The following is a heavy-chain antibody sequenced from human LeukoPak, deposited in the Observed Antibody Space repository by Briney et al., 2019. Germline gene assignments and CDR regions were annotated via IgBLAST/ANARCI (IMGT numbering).Heavy chain of an antibody. Sequence: SETLSLTCTVSGDSISSYYWSWIRQPPGKGLEWIGNIFYCGTTYYNPSLRSRVTISVDTSKNQFSLKLSSVTAADTAVYYCARDLGSYNDYWGQGTLVTVSS. CDR1: GDSISSYY. CDR2: IFYCGTT. J-gene: IGHJ4*02. D-gene: IGHD3-10*01. CDR3: ARDLGSYNDY. V-gene: IGHV4-59*01.